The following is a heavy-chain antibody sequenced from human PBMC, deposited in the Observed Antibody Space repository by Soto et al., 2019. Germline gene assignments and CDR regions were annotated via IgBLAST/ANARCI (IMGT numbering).Heavy chain of an antibody. V-gene: IGHV3-33*01. CDR2: XWYXXXNK. Sequence: QVQLVESGGGVVQPGRSLRLSCAASGFTFNSYGMHWXXXXXXXXXXXXXXXWYXXXNKYYADSVKGRFTISRDNSKNTXXXXXXXXXXXXXXXXXXXXXXXXXXXXXXXXXXXXXXXMDVWGQGTTVTVSS. CDR3: XXXXXXXXXXXXXXXXXXXXXMDV. J-gene: IGHJ6*02. CDR1: GFTFNSYG.